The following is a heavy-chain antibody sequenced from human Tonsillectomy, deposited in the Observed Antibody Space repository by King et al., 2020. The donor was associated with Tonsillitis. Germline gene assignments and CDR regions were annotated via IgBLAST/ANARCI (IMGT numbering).Heavy chain of an antibody. Sequence: RMSCVRQAPGRGLEWVANIKEDGGDTNYVDSLKGRFTISRDNAKNSLNLQMNSLRAEDMAVYYCARDCTDYCGLGILVTVSS. D-gene: IGHD1-1*01. V-gene: IGHV3-7*03. J-gene: IGHJ4*02. CDR2: IKEDGGDT. CDR3: ARDCTDY. CDR1: R.